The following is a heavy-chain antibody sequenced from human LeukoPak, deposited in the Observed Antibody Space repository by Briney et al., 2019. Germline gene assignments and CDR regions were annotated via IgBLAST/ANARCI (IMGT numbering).Heavy chain of an antibody. CDR2: ISWNSGSI. CDR3: TKDMAPYSSSFDY. D-gene: IGHD6-6*01. Sequence: GRSLRLSCAASRFTFDDYAMHWVRQAPGKGLEWVSGISWNSGSIGYADSVKGRFTISRDNAKNSLYLQMNSLRAEDTALYYCTKDMAPYSSSFDYWGQGTLVTVSS. J-gene: IGHJ4*02. V-gene: IGHV3-9*01. CDR1: RFTFDDYA.